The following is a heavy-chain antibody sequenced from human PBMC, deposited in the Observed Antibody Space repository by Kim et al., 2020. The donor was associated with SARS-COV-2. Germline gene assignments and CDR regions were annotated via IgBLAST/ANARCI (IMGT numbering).Heavy chain of an antibody. D-gene: IGHD6-13*01. CDR2: IYYSGST. V-gene: IGHV4-39*01. CDR3: ARRRETSYSSSWYSYF. J-gene: IGHJ2*01. Sequence: SETLSLTCTVSGGSISSSSYYWGWIRQPPGKGLEWIGSIYYSGSTYYNPSLKSRVTISVDTSKNQFSLKLSSVTAADTAVYYCARRRETSYSSSWYSYF. CDR1: GGSISSSSYY.